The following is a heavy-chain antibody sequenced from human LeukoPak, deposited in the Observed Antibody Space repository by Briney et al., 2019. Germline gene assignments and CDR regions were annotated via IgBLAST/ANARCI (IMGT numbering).Heavy chain of an antibody. CDR1: GGTFSSFA. Sequence: SVKVSCKASGGTFSSFAITWVRQAPGQGFEWMGGIIPIFGTADYAQKFQGRVTITADESTSTAYMELSSLRSEDTAVYYCARDLGSEQSPYDAFDIWGQGTMVTVSS. CDR3: ARDLGSEQSPYDAFDI. D-gene: IGHD3-10*01. V-gene: IGHV1-69*01. CDR2: IIPIFGTA. J-gene: IGHJ3*02.